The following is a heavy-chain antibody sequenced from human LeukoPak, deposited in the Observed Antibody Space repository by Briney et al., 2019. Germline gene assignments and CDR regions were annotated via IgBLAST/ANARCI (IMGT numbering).Heavy chain of an antibody. J-gene: IGHJ5*02. V-gene: IGHV4-34*01. Sequence: SETLSLTCAVYGGSFSVYYWSWIRQPPGKGLEWIGEINHSGSTNYNPSLKSRVTISVDTSKNQFSLKLSSVTAADTAVYYCAGRSRILGAFDPWGQGTLVTVSS. CDR1: GGSFSVYY. CDR3: AGRSRILGAFDP. CDR2: INHSGST. D-gene: IGHD3-16*01.